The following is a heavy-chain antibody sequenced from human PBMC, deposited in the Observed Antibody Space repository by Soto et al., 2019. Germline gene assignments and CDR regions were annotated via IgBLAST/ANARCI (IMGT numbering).Heavy chain of an antibody. J-gene: IGHJ6*03. V-gene: IGHV4-59*08. CDR2: IYYSGST. CDR1: GGSISSYY. D-gene: IGHD3-3*01. Sequence: PSETLSLTCTVSGGSISSYYWSWIRQPPGKGLEWIGYIYYSGSTNYNPSLKSRVTISVDTSKNQFSLKLSSVTAADTAVYYCARHYDFWSGYYSKEGYYMDVWGKGTTVTV. CDR3: ARHYDFWSGYYSKEGYYMDV.